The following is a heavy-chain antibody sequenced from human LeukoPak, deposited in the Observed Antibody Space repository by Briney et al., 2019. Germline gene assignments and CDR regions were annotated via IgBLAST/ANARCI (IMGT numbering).Heavy chain of an antibody. CDR2: LSSSSSYI. Sequence: GGSLRLSCAASGFTFSAYTLNWVRQAPGKGLEWVSSLSSSSSYIYYADSVKGRFTISRDNAKNSLYLQMNSLRAEDTAVYYCARSRPSSHIVVVVGASRVAFDIWGQGTMVTVSS. V-gene: IGHV3-21*01. CDR3: ARSRPSSHIVVVVGASRVAFDI. CDR1: GFTFSAYT. J-gene: IGHJ3*02. D-gene: IGHD2-21*01.